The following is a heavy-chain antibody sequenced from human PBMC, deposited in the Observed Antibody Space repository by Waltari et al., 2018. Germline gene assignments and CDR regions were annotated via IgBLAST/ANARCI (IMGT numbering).Heavy chain of an antibody. Sequence: QVQLQQWGAGLLKPSETLSLTCAVYGGSFSGYYWSWIRQPPGKGLEWIGEINHSGSTNYSQARKSRVTLAVETAKNQFSLKLSSVTAADTAVYYCARANGGMAARKNKYNWFDPWGQGTLVTVSS. CDR1: GGSFSGYY. V-gene: IGHV4-34*01. D-gene: IGHD6-6*01. CDR3: ARANGGMAARKNKYNWFDP. J-gene: IGHJ5*02. CDR2: INHSGST.